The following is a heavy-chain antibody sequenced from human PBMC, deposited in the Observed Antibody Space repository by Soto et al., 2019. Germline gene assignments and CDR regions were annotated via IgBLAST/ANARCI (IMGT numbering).Heavy chain of an antibody. D-gene: IGHD2-21*02. V-gene: IGHV4-59*02. CDR1: GCSVTWLY. CDR2: MYKTGST. CDR3: ARDLWGYCGTDCYPLDV. J-gene: IGHJ6*02. Sequence: SENLYLTCTVSGCSVTWLYGNCNRKPSGKGLEWIGYMYKTGSTVYNPSFKSRVTISVDTSKNQFSLKLNSVTAADTAVYYCARDLWGYCGTDCYPLDVWGQGTTVTVS.